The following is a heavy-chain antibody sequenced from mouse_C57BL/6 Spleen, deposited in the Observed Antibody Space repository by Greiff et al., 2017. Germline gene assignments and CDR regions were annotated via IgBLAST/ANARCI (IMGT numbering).Heavy chain of an antibody. V-gene: IGHV1-26*01. CDR3: ASRGNYGGEDFDY. Sequence: EVQLQQSGPELVKPGASVKISCKASGYTFTDYYMNWVKQSHGKSLEWIGDINPNNGGTSYNQKFKGKATLTVDKSSSTAYMERRSLTSEDSAVYYCASRGNYGGEDFDYWGQGTTLTVSS. D-gene: IGHD2-1*01. CDR2: INPNNGGT. J-gene: IGHJ2*01. CDR1: GYTFTDYY.